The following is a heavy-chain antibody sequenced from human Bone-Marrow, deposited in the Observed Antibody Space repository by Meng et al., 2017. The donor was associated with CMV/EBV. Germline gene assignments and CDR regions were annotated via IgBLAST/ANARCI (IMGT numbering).Heavy chain of an antibody. V-gene: IGHV4-39*07. J-gene: IGHJ4*02. CDR1: GGSISSSSYY. CDR3: ASEGGLLWVGEPWGGPDY. Sequence: SETLSLTCTASGGSISSSSYYWGWIRQPPGKGLEWIGSIYYSGSTYYNPSLKSRVTISVDTSKNQLSLKLSSVTAADTAVYYCASEGGLLWVGEPWGGPDYWGQGTLVTVSS. D-gene: IGHD3-10*01. CDR2: IYYSGST.